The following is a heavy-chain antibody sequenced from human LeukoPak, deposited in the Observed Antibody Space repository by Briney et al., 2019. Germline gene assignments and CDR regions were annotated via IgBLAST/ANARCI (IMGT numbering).Heavy chain of an antibody. J-gene: IGHJ6*03. CDR1: GFTFSRHG. CDR3: AREHYFYHMDG. V-gene: IGHV3-21*01. CDR2: ISPGGDIL. Sequence: GGSLRLSCAASGFTFSRHGINWVRQAPGKGLEWVSGISPGGDILYYADSVKGHFTISRDNAENSLYLQMNSLRAEDTAVYYCAREHYFYHMDGWGEGTTVTVSS.